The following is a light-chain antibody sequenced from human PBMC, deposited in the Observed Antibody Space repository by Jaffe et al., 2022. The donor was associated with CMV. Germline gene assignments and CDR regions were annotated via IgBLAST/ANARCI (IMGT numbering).Light chain of an antibody. CDR1: SSDIGTYKF. CDR3: CSYAGTYTWV. CDR2: DVS. Sequence: QSALTQPRSVSGSPGQSVTISCTGTSSDIGTYKFVSWYQQHPGKAPKVMLYDVSERPSGVPDRFSGSKSGNTASLTISGLQAEDEADYYCCSYAGTYTWVFGGGTKLTVL. J-gene: IGLJ3*02. V-gene: IGLV2-11*01.